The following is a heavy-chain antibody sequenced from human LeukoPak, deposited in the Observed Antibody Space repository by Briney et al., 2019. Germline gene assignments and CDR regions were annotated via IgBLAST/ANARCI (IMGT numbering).Heavy chain of an antibody. J-gene: IGHJ4*02. CDR3: ARLSRWELLDY. V-gene: IGHV4-39*01. Sequence: SETLSLTCPVSGGSISSSSYYWGWIRQPPGEGLEWIGSIYYSGSTYYNPSLKSRVTISVDTSKNQFSLKLSSVTAADTAVYYCARLSRWELLDYWGQGTLVTVSS. CDR2: IYYSGST. CDR1: GGSISSSSYY. D-gene: IGHD1-26*01.